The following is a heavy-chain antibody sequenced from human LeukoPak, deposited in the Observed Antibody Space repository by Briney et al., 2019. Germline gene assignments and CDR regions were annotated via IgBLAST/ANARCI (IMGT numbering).Heavy chain of an antibody. V-gene: IGHV3-21*01. CDR1: RFTFSTNS. D-gene: IGHD1-26*01. Sequence: CGSLRLSFAASRFTFSTNSMNWVRQAPVKRLQWVSSISSSSSYIYYADSVKGRFTISRDNAKNSLYLQMNSLRAEDTAVYYCARDSVGATGDYWGQGTLVTVSS. CDR3: ARDSVGATGDY. CDR2: ISSSSSYI. J-gene: IGHJ4*02.